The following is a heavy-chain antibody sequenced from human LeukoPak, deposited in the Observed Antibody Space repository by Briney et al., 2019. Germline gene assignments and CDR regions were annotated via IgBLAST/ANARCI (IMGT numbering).Heavy chain of an antibody. Sequence: PGGSLRLSCAASGFTFDDYAMHWVRQAPGKVLEWVSGISWNSGSIGYADSVKGRFTISRDNAKNSLYLQMNSLRAEDTALYYCAKAVAVAYYFDYWGQGTLVTVSS. CDR3: AKAVAVAYYFDY. D-gene: IGHD6-19*01. CDR1: GFTFDDYA. V-gene: IGHV3-9*01. CDR2: ISWNSGSI. J-gene: IGHJ4*02.